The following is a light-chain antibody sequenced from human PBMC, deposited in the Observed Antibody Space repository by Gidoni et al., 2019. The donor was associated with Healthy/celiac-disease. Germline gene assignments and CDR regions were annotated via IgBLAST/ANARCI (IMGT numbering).Light chain of an antibody. CDR2: DAS. CDR3: QQYDNLLT. J-gene: IGKJ3*01. CDR1: QDISNY. Sequence: DIQMTQSPSSLSASVGDRVTITCLASQDISNYLNWYQQKPGKAPKLLIYDASNLETGVPSRFSGSGSGTDFTFTISSLQPEDIATYYCQQYDNLLTFGPGTKVDIK. V-gene: IGKV1-33*01.